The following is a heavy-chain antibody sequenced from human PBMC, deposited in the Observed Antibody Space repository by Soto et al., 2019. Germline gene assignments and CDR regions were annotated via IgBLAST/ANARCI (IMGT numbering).Heavy chain of an antibody. Sequence: GGSLRLSCAASGFTFSSYAMSWVRQAPGKGLEWVSAISGSGGSTYYADSVKGRFTISRDNSKNTLYLQMNSLRAEDTAVYYCAKDQEVWKYQLLYHFDYWGQGTLVTVSS. CDR3: AKDQEVWKYQLLYHFDY. CDR2: ISGSGGST. D-gene: IGHD2-2*02. CDR1: GFTFSSYA. V-gene: IGHV3-23*01. J-gene: IGHJ4*02.